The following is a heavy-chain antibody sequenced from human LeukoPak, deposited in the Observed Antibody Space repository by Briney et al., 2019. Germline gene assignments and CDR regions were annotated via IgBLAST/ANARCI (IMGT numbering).Heavy chain of an antibody. D-gene: IGHD6-19*01. CDR2: IIPIFGTA. V-gene: IGHV1-69*06. Sequence: ASVKVSCKASGGTFSSYAISWVRQAPGQGLEWMGRIIPIFGTANYAQKFQGRVTITADKSTSTAYMELSSLRSEDTAVYYCAVEQWLVTFAPPYNWFDPWGQGTLVTVSS. CDR1: GGTFSSYA. CDR3: AVEQWLVTFAPPYNWFDP. J-gene: IGHJ5*02.